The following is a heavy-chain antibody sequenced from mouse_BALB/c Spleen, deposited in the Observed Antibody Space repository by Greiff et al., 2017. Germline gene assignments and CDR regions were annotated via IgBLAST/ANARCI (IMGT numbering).Heavy chain of an antibody. V-gene: IGHV1-69*02. CDR3: ARLRGWYFDV. J-gene: IGHJ1*01. CDR2: IDPSDSYT. Sequence: QVQLQQPGAELVKPGASVKLSCKASGYTFTSYWMHWVKQRPGQGLEWIGEIDPSDSYTNYNQKFKGKATLTVDKSSSTAYMQLSSLTSEDSAVYYCARLRGWYFDVWGAGTTVTVSS. CDR1: GYTFTSYW.